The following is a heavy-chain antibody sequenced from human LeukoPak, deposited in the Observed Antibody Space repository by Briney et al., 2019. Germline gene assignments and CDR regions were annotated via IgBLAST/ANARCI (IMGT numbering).Heavy chain of an antibody. CDR2: INHSGST. J-gene: IGHJ4*02. Sequence: SETLSLTCAVYGGSFSGYYWSWIRQPPGKGLERIGEINHSGSTNYNPSLKSRVTISVDTSKNQFSLKLSSVTAADTAVYYCARGGPYVDIVATPKPSLFDYWGQGTLVTVSS. CDR3: ARGGPYVDIVATPKPSLFDY. V-gene: IGHV4-34*01. D-gene: IGHD5-12*01. CDR1: GGSFSGYY.